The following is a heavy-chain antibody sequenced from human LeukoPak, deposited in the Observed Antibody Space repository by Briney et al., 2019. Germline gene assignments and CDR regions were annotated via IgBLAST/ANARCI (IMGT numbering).Heavy chain of an antibody. V-gene: IGHV5-51*01. J-gene: IGHJ6*02. CDR1: GYSFTSYW. Sequence: GESLKISCKGSGYSFTSYWIGWVRQMPGKGLEWMGIIYPGDSDTRYSPSFQGQVTISADESISTAYLQWSSLKASDTAMYYCARHGSCSGGSCYSYYYYGMDVWGQGTTVTVSS. D-gene: IGHD2-15*01. CDR2: IYPGDSDT. CDR3: ARHGSCSGGSCYSYYYYGMDV.